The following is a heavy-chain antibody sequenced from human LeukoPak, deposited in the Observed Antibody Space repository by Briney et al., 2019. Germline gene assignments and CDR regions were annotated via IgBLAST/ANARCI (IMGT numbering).Heavy chain of an antibody. J-gene: IGHJ5*02. CDR3: AREDIVVVPAANWFDP. Sequence: ASVKVSCKASGYTFTGYYMHWVRQAPGQGLEWMGWINPNSGGTNYAQKSQGRVTMTRDTSISTAYMELSRLRSDDTAVYYCAREDIVVVPAANWFDPWGQGTLVTVSS. V-gene: IGHV1-2*02. D-gene: IGHD2-2*01. CDR1: GYTFTGYY. CDR2: INPNSGGT.